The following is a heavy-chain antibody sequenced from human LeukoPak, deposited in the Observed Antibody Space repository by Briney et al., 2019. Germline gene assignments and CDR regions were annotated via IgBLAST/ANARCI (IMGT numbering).Heavy chain of an antibody. CDR3: ARPGLRGAFDI. CDR2: IYYSGST. Sequence: PSETLSLTCTVSGGSISSSSYYWGWIRQPPGKGLEWIGSIYYSGSTYYNPSLKSRVTISVDTSKNQFSLKLSSVTAADTAVYYCARPGLRGAFDIWGQGTMVSISS. V-gene: IGHV4-39*01. J-gene: IGHJ3*02. CDR1: GGSISSSSYY. D-gene: IGHD3-10*01.